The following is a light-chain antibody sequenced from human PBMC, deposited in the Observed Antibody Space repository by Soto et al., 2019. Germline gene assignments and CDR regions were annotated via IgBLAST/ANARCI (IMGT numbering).Light chain of an antibody. CDR1: RTISSD. Sequence: IQMTQSPSSLSASVGDRVTLSCRASRTISSDLNWYQLKPGKAPKLLIYRASTLQNGVPSRFSGSGSATDFTLTITTLQPEDVATYSRQQSYSTLPYTFGQGTKVEIK. CDR3: QQSYSTLPYT. J-gene: IGKJ2*01. CDR2: RAS. V-gene: IGKV1-39*01.